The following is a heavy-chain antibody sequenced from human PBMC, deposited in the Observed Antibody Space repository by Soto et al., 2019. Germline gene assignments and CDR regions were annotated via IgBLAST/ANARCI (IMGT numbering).Heavy chain of an antibody. CDR2: IWYDGSNK. J-gene: IGHJ4*02. CDR1: GFTFSSYG. Sequence: QVQLVESGGGVVQPGRSLRLSCAASGFTFSSYGMHWVRQAPGKGLEWVAVIWYDGSNKYYADSVKGRFTISRDNSKNTLYLQMNSLRAEDTAVYYCARAFELRISDYWGQGTLVTVSS. V-gene: IGHV3-33*01. CDR3: ARAFELRISDY. D-gene: IGHD3-16*01.